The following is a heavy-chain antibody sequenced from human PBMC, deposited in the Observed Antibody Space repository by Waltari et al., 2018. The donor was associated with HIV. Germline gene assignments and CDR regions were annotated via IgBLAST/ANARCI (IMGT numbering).Heavy chain of an antibody. J-gene: IGHJ3*02. Sequence: EVQLVESGGGWVQPGGSLRLSCAASGFTFSSYGMSWVRQAPGKGLEWVANIKQDGSEKYYVDSVKGRFTISRDNAKNSLYLQMNSLRAEDTAVYYCARETSDPQLNAFDIWGQGTMVTVSS. CDR3: ARETSDPQLNAFDI. CDR2: IKQDGSEK. CDR1: GFTFSSYG. V-gene: IGHV3-7*01. D-gene: IGHD3-10*01.